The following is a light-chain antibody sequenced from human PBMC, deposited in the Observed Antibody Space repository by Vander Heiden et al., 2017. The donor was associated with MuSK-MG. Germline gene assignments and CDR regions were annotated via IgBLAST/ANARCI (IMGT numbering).Light chain of an antibody. J-gene: IGLJ2*01. CDR3: QVWDSSTLV. CDR2: RDS. CDR1: NMGSKN. Sequence: SYDLTQPLSVSVALGQTARITCGGNNMGSKNVHWYQQKPGQAPVLVIYRDSNRPSGIPERFSGSNSGNTATLTISRAQAGDETDYYCQVWDSSTLVFGGGTKLTIL. V-gene: IGLV3-9*01.